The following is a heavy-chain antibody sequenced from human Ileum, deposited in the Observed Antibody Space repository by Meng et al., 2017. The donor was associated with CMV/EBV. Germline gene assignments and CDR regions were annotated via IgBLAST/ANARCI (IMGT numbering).Heavy chain of an antibody. CDR2: MNPNSGNT. J-gene: IGHJ4*02. D-gene: IGHD3-22*01. Sequence: ASVKVSCKASGYTFTSYDINWVRQATGQGLEWMGWMNPNSGNTGYAQKFQGRVTMTRNTSISTAYMELSSLRSEDTAVYYCARGSWYYDSSGYYRAGYWGQGTLVTVSS. CDR3: ARGSWYYDSSGYYRAGY. CDR1: GYTFTSYD. V-gene: IGHV1-8*01.